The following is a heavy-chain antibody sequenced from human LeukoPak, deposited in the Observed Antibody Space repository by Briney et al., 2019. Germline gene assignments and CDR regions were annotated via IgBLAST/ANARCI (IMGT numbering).Heavy chain of an antibody. J-gene: IGHJ4*02. CDR3: ARGGKLTTLRGVIDY. CDR2: IKEDGSEK. D-gene: IGHD3-10*01. Sequence: GGSLRLSCAASRFTFNRYWMTWVRQAPGKGLQWVANIKEDGSEKYYVDSVKGRFTISRDNAKNSLDLQMNSLRVEDTAVYYCARGGKLTTLRGVIDYWGQGTLVTVSS. CDR1: RFTFNRYW. V-gene: IGHV3-7*01.